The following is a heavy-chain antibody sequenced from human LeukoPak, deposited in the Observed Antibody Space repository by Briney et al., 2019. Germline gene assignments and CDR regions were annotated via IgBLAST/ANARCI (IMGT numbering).Heavy chain of an antibody. CDR3: ARCGTIGTGGDY. D-gene: IGHD1-1*01. CDR1: EYIFTTYW. Sequence: GESLKISCKGSEYIFTTYWIDWVRQMPGKGLEWMGSIYPGDSDTRYSSSFQGQVTISADKSISTAYPQWSSLKASDSAMYYCARCGTIGTGGDYWGQGTLVTVSS. CDR2: IYPGDSDT. J-gene: IGHJ4*02. V-gene: IGHV5-51*01.